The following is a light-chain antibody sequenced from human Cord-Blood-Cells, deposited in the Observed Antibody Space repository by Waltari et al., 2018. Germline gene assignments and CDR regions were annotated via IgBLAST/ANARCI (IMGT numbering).Light chain of an antibody. CDR3: SSYTSSSTRV. V-gene: IGLV2-14*01. J-gene: IGLJ3*02. Sequence: QSALTQPASVSGSPGQSITISCTGTRSAVGGYNYVPWYQQHPGKAPKLMIYEVSNRPSGVSNRFSGSKSGNTASLTISGLQAEDEADYYCSSYTSSSTRVFGGGTKLTVL. CDR2: EVS. CDR1: RSAVGGYNY.